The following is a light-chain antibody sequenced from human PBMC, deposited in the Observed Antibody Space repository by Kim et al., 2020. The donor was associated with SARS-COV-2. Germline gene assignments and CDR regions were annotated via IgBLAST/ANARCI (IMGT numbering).Light chain of an antibody. Sequence: SASVGDKVTVTCRASQSVSAALAWYQQKPGKAPNLLIYRASNLESGVPSKFSGSGSGTEFTLTISSLQPDDSATYYCQQYNNYPHTFGQGTKLEI. J-gene: IGKJ2*01. CDR1: QSVSAA. CDR2: RAS. CDR3: QQYNNYPHT. V-gene: IGKV1-5*03.